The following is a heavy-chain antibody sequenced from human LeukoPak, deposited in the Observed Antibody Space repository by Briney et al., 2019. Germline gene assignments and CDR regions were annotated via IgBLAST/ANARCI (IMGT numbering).Heavy chain of an antibody. J-gene: IGHJ6*03. Sequence: GRSLRLSCAASGFTFDDYAMHWVRQAPGKGLEWVSGISWNSGSIGYADSVKGRFTISRDNAKNSLYLQMNSLRAEDTALCYCAKEGYSSGWHYYYYYMDVWGKGTTVTVSS. CDR2: ISWNSGSI. D-gene: IGHD6-19*01. CDR3: AKEGYSSGWHYYYYYMDV. V-gene: IGHV3-9*01. CDR1: GFTFDDYA.